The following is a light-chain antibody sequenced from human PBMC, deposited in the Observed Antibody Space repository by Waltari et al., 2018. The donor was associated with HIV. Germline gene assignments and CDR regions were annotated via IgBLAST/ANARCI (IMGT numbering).Light chain of an antibody. Sequence: NFMLTQPHSVSESPGQTATISCTGSSGNLASNNVHWHKQRPAPSPPTVIYEVRNTPPGVPDRFSVSIDISSNSASLTISGLKAEDEADYYCQSYETSNPVVFGGGTKLTVL. CDR1: SGNLASNN. CDR2: EVR. CDR3: QSYETSNPVV. V-gene: IGLV6-57*01. J-gene: IGLJ2*01.